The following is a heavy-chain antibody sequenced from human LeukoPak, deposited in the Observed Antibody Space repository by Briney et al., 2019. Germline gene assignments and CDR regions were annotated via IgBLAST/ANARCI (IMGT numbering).Heavy chain of an antibody. CDR1: GFTFSSYA. CDR2: ISGSGGST. D-gene: IGHD3/OR15-3a*01. V-gene: IGHV3-23*01. J-gene: IGHJ4*02. Sequence: GGSLRLFCAASGFTFSSYAMSWVRQAPGKGLEWFSAISGSGGSTYYADSVKGRFTISRDNSKNTLYLQMNSLRAEDTAVYYCAKIERTGYYYFDYWGQGTLVTVSS. CDR3: AKIERTGYYYFDY.